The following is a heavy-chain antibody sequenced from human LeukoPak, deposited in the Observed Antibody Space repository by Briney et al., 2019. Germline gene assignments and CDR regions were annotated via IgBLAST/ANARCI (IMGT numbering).Heavy chain of an antibody. CDR3: ARERAYMIVVVRDNHAFDI. D-gene: IGHD3-22*01. J-gene: IGHJ3*02. V-gene: IGHV3-30*03. CDR2: ISYDGSNK. Sequence: LSLTCAVSGDSISSTYWWSWVRQPPGKGLEWVAVISYDGSNKYYADSVKGRFTISRDNSKNTLYLQMNSLRAEDTAVYYCARERAYMIVVVRDNHAFDIWGQGTMVTASS. CDR1: GDSISSTYW.